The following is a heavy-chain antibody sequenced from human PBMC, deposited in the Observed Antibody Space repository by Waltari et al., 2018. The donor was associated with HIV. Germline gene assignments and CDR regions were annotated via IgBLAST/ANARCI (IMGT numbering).Heavy chain of an antibody. D-gene: IGHD3-9*01. CDR1: GFTFGAYA. Sequence: EVHLVESGGDLVQRGGYLRLSCAASGFTFGAYAMTWVRQPQGEGLEVISYISSSSFNIKYVDSVKCRFTISRDNSKNSLELQMNNLRDEDTAVYYCARDTLNFYFGLDAWGQGTTVTVSS. V-gene: IGHV3-48*02. CDR3: ARDTLNFYFGLDA. CDR2: ISSSSFNI. J-gene: IGHJ6*02.